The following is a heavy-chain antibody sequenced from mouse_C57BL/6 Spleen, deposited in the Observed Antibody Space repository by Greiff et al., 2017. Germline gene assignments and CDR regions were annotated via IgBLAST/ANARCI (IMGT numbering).Heavy chain of an antibody. D-gene: IGHD2-5*01. CDR3: ARFYSNVYYAMDY. J-gene: IGHJ4*01. V-gene: IGHV1-69*01. CDR1: GYTFTSYW. Sequence: VQLQQPGAELVMPGASVKLSCKASGYTFTSYWMHWVKQRPGQGLEWIGEIDPSDSYTNYNQKFKGKSTLTVDKSSSTAYMQLSSLTSEDSAVYYCARFYSNVYYAMDYWGQGTSVTVSS. CDR2: IDPSDSYT.